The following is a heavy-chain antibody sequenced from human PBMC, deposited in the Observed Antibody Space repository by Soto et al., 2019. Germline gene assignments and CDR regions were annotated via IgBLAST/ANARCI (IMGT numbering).Heavy chain of an antibody. J-gene: IGHJ5*01. CDR1: EFTFSSNA. D-gene: IGHD6-13*01. Sequence: EVQLLESGGGLVQPGGSLRLSCAASEFTFSSNAMHWVAKAPGKGLEGASGITGSGSTTFYADSVKGRFTISRDNSKNTLYLHMNSLRAEDTAIYYCAKDFTAYLSSWFHFWGQGTLVTVSS. CDR2: ITGSGSTT. CDR3: AKDFTAYLSSWFHF. V-gene: IGHV3-23*01.